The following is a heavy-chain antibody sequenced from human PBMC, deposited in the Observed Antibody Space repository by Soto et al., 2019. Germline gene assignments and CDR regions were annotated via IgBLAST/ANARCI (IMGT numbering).Heavy chain of an antibody. CDR3: AIPTGLEVTGPDY. J-gene: IGHJ4*02. Sequence: PXGSLRLSCAASGXILSNYSLSWVRQAPRKGLEWVSAIIGSGGRTYYADSVKGLFTISIYNSNNTLYLQMNSLRAYDTAMYYCAIPTGLEVTGPDYWGQGNLVTVSS. V-gene: IGHV3-23*01. D-gene: IGHD2-21*02. CDR1: GXILSNYS. CDR2: IIGSGGRT.